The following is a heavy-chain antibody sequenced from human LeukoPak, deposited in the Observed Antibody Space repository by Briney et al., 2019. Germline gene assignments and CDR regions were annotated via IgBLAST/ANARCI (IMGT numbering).Heavy chain of an antibody. Sequence: SQTLSLTCAVSGGSISSGGYSWSWIRQPPGKGLEWIGYIYHSGSTYYNPSLKSRVTISVDRSKNQFSLKLSSVTAADTAVYYCARDEGYSYGYNWFDPWGQGTLVTVSS. CDR3: ARDEGYSYGYNWFDP. J-gene: IGHJ5*02. D-gene: IGHD5-18*01. CDR1: GGSISSGGYS. CDR2: IYHSGST. V-gene: IGHV4-30-2*01.